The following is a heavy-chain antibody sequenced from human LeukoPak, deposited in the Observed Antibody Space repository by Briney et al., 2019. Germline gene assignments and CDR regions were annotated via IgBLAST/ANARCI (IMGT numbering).Heavy chain of an antibody. CDR3: ARAPMIRGVITAFDQ. CDR1: GFTFSTSS. Sequence: GGSLRLSCVASGFTFSTSSMTWVRQAPGRGLEWVSYIDRSSSTTYTADSVRGRFTISRDNAEDSLYLQMSSLRDEDTAVYYCARAPMIRGVITAFDQWGQGTLVTVSS. V-gene: IGHV3-48*02. D-gene: IGHD3-10*01. J-gene: IGHJ4*02. CDR2: IDRSSSTT.